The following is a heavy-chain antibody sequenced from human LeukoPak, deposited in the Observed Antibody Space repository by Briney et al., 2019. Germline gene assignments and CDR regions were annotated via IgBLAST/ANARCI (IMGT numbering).Heavy chain of an antibody. D-gene: IGHD6-19*01. J-gene: IGHJ4*02. CDR2: IYYSGST. V-gene: IGHV4-59*02. CDR3: ARDSSGWYRSFDY. Sequence: SETLSLTCTVSGGSVSGCYWSWIRQPPGKGLEWIGYIYYSGSTNYNPSLKSRVTISLDTSKNHFSLKLSSVTAADTAVYYCARDSSGWYRSFDYWGRGTLVTVSS. CDR1: GGSVSGCY.